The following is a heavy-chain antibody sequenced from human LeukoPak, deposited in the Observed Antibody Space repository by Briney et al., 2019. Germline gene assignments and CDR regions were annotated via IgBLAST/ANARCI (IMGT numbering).Heavy chain of an antibody. CDR3: ARAVGSGSFQTYYYYMDV. D-gene: IGHD3-10*01. Sequence: ASVKVSCKASGGTFSSYAISWVRQAPGQGLEWMGGIIPIFGTANYAQKFQGRVTITADESTSTAYMELSSLRSEDTAVYYCARAVGSGSFQTYYYYMDVWGKETTVTISS. J-gene: IGHJ6*03. CDR1: GGTFSSYA. V-gene: IGHV1-69*13. CDR2: IIPIFGTA.